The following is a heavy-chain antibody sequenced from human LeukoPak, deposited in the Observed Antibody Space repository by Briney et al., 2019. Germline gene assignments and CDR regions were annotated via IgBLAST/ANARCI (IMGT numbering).Heavy chain of an antibody. CDR3: ARVNTQGVPSP. D-gene: IGHD2-15*01. CDR1: GGSISSGGYS. Sequence: NPSETLSLTCAVSGGSISSGGYSWSWIRQPPGQGLEWIGYIYQSGSTNYNPSLKSRVTVSVDTSKNQFSLKLSSVTAADTDVYYCARVNTQGVPSPWGQGILVTVSS. J-gene: IGHJ5*02. CDR2: IYQSGST. V-gene: IGHV4-30-2*01.